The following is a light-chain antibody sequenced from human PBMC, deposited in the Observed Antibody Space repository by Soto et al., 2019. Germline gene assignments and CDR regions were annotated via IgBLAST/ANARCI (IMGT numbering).Light chain of an antibody. CDR2: RAS. CDR3: QQLSSYTLT. V-gene: IGKV3-20*01. CDR1: QSVSSRY. Sequence: EIVLTQSPGTLSLSPGERATLSCRASQSVSSRYLAWYQQKPGQAPRLFMFRASSRATGIPDRFSGVVSGTDFTLTISSLEPEDFAVYDCQQLSSYTLTFGGGTKGDIK. J-gene: IGKJ4*01.